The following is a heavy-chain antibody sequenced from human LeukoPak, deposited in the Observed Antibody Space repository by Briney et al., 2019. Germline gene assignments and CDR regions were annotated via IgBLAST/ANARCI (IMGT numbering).Heavy chain of an antibody. V-gene: IGHV1-69*05. CDR3: ARERGYSYGYPDY. D-gene: IGHD5-18*01. Sequence: SVKVSCKASGGTFSSYAISWVRQAPGQGLEWMGRTIPIFGTANYAQKFQGRVTITTDESTSTAYMELSSLRSEDTAVYYCARERGYSYGYPDYWGQGTLVTVSS. CDR2: TIPIFGTA. CDR1: GGTFSSYA. J-gene: IGHJ4*02.